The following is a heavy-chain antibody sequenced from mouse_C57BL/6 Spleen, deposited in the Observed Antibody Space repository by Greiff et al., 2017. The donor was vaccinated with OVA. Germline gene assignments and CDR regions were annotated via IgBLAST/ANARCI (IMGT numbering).Heavy chain of an antibody. J-gene: IGHJ2*01. V-gene: IGHV5-9-1*02. Sequence: EVKLVESGEGLVKPGGSLKLSCAASGFTFSSYAMSWVRQTPETRLEWVAYISSGGDYIYYADTVKGRFTISRDNARNTLYLQMSSLKSEDTAMYYCTRAPGPKGYFDYWGQGTTLTVSS. CDR3: TRAPGPKGYFDY. CDR1: GFTFSSYA. CDR2: ISSGGDYI.